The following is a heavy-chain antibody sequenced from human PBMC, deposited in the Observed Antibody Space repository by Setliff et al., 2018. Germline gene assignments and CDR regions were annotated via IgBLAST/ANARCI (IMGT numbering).Heavy chain of an antibody. Sequence: PGGSLRLSCATSGFTFSSYAMSWVRQAPGKGLEWVAAMSASGTSTYHADSVKGRFTISGDNSKNTLYLQMNSLRAEDTAVYYCARRGVGMGMDVWGKGTTVTVSS. CDR3: ARRGVGMGMDV. D-gene: IGHD2-2*01. V-gene: IGHV3-23*01. CDR1: GFTFSSYA. CDR2: MSASGTST. J-gene: IGHJ6*03.